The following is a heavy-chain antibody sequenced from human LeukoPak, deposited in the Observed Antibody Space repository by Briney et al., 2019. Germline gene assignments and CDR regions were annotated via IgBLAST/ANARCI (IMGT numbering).Heavy chain of an antibody. CDR1: GGSISSGDYY. CDR3: ARMVRSGVLRRYWYFDL. CDR2: IDYRGST. D-gene: IGHD4/OR15-4a*01. Sequence: PSETLSLTCSVSGGSISSGDYYWSWIRQPAGKGLEWIGYIDYRGSTNYNPSLKSRVTISVDTSKNQFSLKLSSVTAADTAVYYCARMVRSGVLRRYWYFDLWGRGTLVTVSS. V-gene: IGHV4-61*10. J-gene: IGHJ2*01.